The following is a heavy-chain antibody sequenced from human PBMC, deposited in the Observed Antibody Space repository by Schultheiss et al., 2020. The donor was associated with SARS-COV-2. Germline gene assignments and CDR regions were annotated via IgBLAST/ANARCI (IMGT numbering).Heavy chain of an antibody. CDR1: GGTFSIYA. J-gene: IGHJ3*02. D-gene: IGHD2-15*01. CDR3: ARGYCSGGNCYSDAFDI. CDR2: IIPMFGTA. Sequence: SVKVSCKASGGTFSIYAIIWVRQAPGQGLEWMGGIIPMFGTANYAQKFQGRVTITADESTSTAYMELSSLRSEDTAVYYCARGYCSGGNCYSDAFDIWGQGTMVTVSS. V-gene: IGHV1-69*13.